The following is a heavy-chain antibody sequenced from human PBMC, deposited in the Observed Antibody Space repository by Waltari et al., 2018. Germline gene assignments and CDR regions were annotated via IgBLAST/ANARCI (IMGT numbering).Heavy chain of an antibody. D-gene: IGHD3-9*01. CDR2: IRSKAYGGTT. Sequence: EVQLVESGGGLVQPGRSLRLSCTASGFTFGDYAMSWVRQAPGQGLEWVGFIRSKAYGGTTEYAASVKGRFTISRDDSKSIAYLQMNSLKTEDTAVYYCTREGYYDILTGYYYDAFDIWGQGTMVTVSS. CDR3: TREGYYDILTGYYYDAFDI. J-gene: IGHJ3*02. CDR1: GFTFGDYA. V-gene: IGHV3-49*04.